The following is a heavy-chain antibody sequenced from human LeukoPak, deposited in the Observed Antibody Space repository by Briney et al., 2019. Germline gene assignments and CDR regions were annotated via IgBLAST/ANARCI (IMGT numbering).Heavy chain of an antibody. CDR1: GGSTTSYY. CDR2: IYYSGST. CDR3: ARDVYSNYWYWFDP. Sequence: SETLSLTCTVSGGSTTSYYWSWIRQPPGKGLEWIGYIYYSGSTNYNPSLKSRVTISVDTSKDQFSLKLSSVTAADTAVYYCARDVYSNYWYWFDPWGQGTLVTVSS. J-gene: IGHJ5*02. D-gene: IGHD4-11*01. V-gene: IGHV4-59*01.